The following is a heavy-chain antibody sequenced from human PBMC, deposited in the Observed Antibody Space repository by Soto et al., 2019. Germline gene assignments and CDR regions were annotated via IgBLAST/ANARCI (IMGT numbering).Heavy chain of an antibody. V-gene: IGHV4-39*01. J-gene: IGHJ6*01. Sequence: PSESLSLTWTLLGGSISPSNYYWGWVRQPPWKGLDWIGNIYYSGTTYYNPSLKSRGTISVDTSKNQFSLKLNSVTAADTAVYYFATFVVPASRYYG. CDR3: ATFVVPASRYYG. D-gene: IGHD2-21*02. CDR2: IYYSGTT. CDR1: GGSISPSNYY.